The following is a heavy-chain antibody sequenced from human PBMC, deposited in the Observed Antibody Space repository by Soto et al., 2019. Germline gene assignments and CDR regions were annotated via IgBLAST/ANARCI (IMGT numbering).Heavy chain of an antibody. Sequence: ASVKVSCKASGYTFTSYGISWVRQAPGQGLEWMGWISAYNGNTNYAQKLQGRVTITTDTSTSTAYMELRSLRSDDTTVYYCARLKAGKRPFITIFGVDQDDYWGQGTLVTVSS. CDR1: GYTFTSYG. CDR3: ARLKAGKRPFITIFGVDQDDY. J-gene: IGHJ4*02. D-gene: IGHD3-3*01. CDR2: ISAYNGNT. V-gene: IGHV1-18*04.